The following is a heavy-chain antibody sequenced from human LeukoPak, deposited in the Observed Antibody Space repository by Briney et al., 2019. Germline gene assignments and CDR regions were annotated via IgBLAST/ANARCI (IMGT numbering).Heavy chain of an antibody. V-gene: IGHV3-21*01. CDR2: ISSSSSYI. CDR3: ARALNDGDWFDP. CDR1: GFTFSSYS. D-gene: IGHD3-16*01. Sequence: AGGSLRLSCAASGFTFSSYSLNWVRQAPGKGLGWASSISSSSSYIYYADSVKGRFTISRDNAKNSLYLQMNSLRAEDTAVYYCARALNDGDWFDPWGQGTLVTVSS. J-gene: IGHJ5*02.